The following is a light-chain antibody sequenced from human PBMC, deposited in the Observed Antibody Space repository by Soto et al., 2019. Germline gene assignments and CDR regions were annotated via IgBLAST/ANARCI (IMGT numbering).Light chain of an antibody. Sequence: QSVLIQPPSASGTPGQRVTISCSGSSSNIGTNTVNWYQQLPGTAPKLLIYSNNQRPSGVPDRFSDSKSGTSASLAISGLQSEDEADYYCAAWDDSLNGPVFGRGTKLTVL. CDR3: AAWDDSLNGPV. J-gene: IGLJ3*02. CDR1: SSNIGTNT. CDR2: SNN. V-gene: IGLV1-44*01.